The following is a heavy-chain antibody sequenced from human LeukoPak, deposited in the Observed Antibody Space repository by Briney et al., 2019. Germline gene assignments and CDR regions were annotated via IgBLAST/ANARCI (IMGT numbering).Heavy chain of an antibody. CDR3: FGRGLDAFDI. J-gene: IGHJ3*02. Sequence: PSETLSLTCTVSGGSIGSYYWSWIRRPPGKGLEWIGYIYYSGSTNYNPSLKSRVTISVDTSKNQFSLKLSSVTAADTAVYYCFGRGLDAFDIWGQGTMVTVSS. CDR2: IYYSGST. V-gene: IGHV4-59*01. CDR1: GGSIGSYY. D-gene: IGHD2-15*01.